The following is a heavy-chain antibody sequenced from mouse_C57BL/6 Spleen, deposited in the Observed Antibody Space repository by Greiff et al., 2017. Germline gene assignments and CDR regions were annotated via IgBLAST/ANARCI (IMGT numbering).Heavy chain of an antibody. CDR2: ISDGGSYT. V-gene: IGHV5-4*01. Sequence: EVNLVESGGGLVKPGGSLKLSCAASGFTFSSYAMSWVRQTPDKRLEWVATISDGGSYTYYPDNVKGRFTISRDNAKNNLYLQMSHLKSEDTAMYYCARDQDYSNYVGAMDYWGQGTSVTVSS. J-gene: IGHJ4*01. CDR1: GFTFSSYA. D-gene: IGHD2-5*01. CDR3: ARDQDYSNYVGAMDY.